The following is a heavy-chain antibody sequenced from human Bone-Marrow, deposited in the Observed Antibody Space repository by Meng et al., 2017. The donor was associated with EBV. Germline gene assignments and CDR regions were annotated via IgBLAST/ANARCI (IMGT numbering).Heavy chain of an antibody. Sequence: VSVWQSGGEVKKPGSSVKVSCKTSGGTFRSDAISWVRQAPGQGLEWMGGLIPMSDAPHYAQKFQGRVTITADESTSTHYMDLSGLRSEDTAVYYCASESGRGFTPDYWGQGTLVTVSS. CDR1: GGTFRSDA. CDR3: ASESGRGFTPDY. CDR2: LIPMSDAP. J-gene: IGHJ4*02. D-gene: IGHD3-10*01. V-gene: IGHV1-69*01.